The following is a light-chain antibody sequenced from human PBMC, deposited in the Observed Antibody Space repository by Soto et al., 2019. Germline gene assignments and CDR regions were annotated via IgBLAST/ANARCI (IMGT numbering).Light chain of an antibody. V-gene: IGKV1-5*03. CDR1: QSISSW. CDR3: QQYNSYSSWT. J-gene: IGKJ1*01. Sequence: DIQMTQSPSTLSASVGDRVTITCRASQSISSWLAWYQQKPGKAPKLLIYKASSLESGVPSRFSGSGSGTEFTLTISSLQPDDFATYYCQQYNSYSSWTCGQGTKV. CDR2: KAS.